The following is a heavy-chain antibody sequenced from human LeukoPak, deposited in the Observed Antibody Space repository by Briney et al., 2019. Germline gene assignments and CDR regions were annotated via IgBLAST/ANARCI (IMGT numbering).Heavy chain of an antibody. CDR1: GGSISSYY. Sequence: SETLSLTCTVSGGSISSYYWSWIRQPPGKGLEWIGYIYYSGSTNYNPSLKSRVTISADTSKNQFSLKLSSVTAADTAVYYCARARDSSGWYDYYYGMDVWGQGTTVTVSS. CDR3: ARARDSSGWYDYYYGMDV. CDR2: IYYSGST. J-gene: IGHJ6*02. D-gene: IGHD6-19*01. V-gene: IGHV4-59*01.